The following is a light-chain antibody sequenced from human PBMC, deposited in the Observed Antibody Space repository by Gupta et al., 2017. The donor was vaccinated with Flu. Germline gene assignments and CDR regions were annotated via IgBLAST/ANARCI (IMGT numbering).Light chain of an antibody. J-gene: IGKJ4*01. V-gene: IGKV3-11*01. CDR3: QQRYNGHPLLS. Sequence: PGESATLSCRASQSVTTYLAWYQQKPGQPPRLLIYDASKRATGIPARFSGSGSGTDFNLTISSLEPEDFEVYYCQQRYNGHPLLSFGGGTKVEIK. CDR1: QSVTTY. CDR2: DAS.